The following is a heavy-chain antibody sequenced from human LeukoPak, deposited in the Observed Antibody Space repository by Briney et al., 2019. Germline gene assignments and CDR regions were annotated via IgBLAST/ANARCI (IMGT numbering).Heavy chain of an antibody. V-gene: IGHV4-34*01. CDR3: ARLPNYSSSWYSFSRDY. CDR1: GGSFSGYY. J-gene: IGHJ4*02. CDR2: INHSGST. D-gene: IGHD6-13*01. Sequence: PSETLSLTSAVYGGSFSGYYWSWIRQPPGKGLEWIGEINHSGSTNYNPSLKSRVTISVDTSKNQFSLKLSSVTAADTAVYYCARLPNYSSSWYSFSRDYWGQGTLVTVSS.